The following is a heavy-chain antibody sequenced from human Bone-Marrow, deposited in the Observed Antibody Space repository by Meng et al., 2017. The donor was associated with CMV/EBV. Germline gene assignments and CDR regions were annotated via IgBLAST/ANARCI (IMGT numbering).Heavy chain of an antibody. Sequence: QVQLVQSGAEVKKPGSSVKVSCKASGGTLSSYAISWVRQAPGQGLEWMGIINPSGGSTSYAQKFQGRVTMTRDTSTSTVYMELSSLRSEDTAVYYCAREDSSGYENWFDPWGQGTLVTVSS. CDR1: GGTLSSYA. CDR3: AREDSSGYENWFDP. D-gene: IGHD3-22*01. J-gene: IGHJ5*02. V-gene: IGHV1-46*01. CDR2: INPSGGST.